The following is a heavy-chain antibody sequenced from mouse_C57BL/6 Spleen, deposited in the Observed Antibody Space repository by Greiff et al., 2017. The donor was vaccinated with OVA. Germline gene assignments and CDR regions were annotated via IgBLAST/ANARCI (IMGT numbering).Heavy chain of an antibody. Sequence: DVKLQESGGGLVKPGGSLKLSCAASGFTFSDYGMHWVRQAPEKGLEWVAYISSGSSTIYYADTVKGRFTISRDNAKNTLFLQMTSLRSEDTAMYYCARTPLTQNYFDYWGQGTTLTVSS. J-gene: IGHJ2*01. D-gene: IGHD4-1*01. CDR2: ISSGSSTI. V-gene: IGHV5-17*01. CDR3: ARTPLTQNYFDY. CDR1: GFTFSDYG.